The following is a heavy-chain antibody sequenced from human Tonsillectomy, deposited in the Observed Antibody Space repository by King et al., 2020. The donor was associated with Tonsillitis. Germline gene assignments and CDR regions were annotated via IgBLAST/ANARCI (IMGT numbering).Heavy chain of an antibody. V-gene: IGHV3-23*04. Sequence: VQLVESGGGLVQPGGSLRLSCAASGFTFSSYAMSWVRQAPGKGLEWVSASSGSGGRTYYADSVKGRFTISRDNSKNTLYLQMNSLRAEDTAVYYCAKDWGSKGVVITHDAFDIWGQGTMVTVSS. CDR1: GFTFSSYA. CDR3: AKDWGSKGVVITHDAFDI. D-gene: IGHD3-22*01. CDR2: SSGSGGRT. J-gene: IGHJ3*02.